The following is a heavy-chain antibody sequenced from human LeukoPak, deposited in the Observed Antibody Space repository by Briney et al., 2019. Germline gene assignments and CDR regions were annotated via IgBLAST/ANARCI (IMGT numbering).Heavy chain of an antibody. J-gene: IGHJ2*01. Sequence: SETLSLTCTVSGGSISSYYWSWIRQPPGKGLEWIGYISYSGNTNYSPSLKSRVTISVDTSKNQFSLKLSSVTAADTAVYYCAISPEEGGHFHWYFDLWGRGTLVTVSS. CDR3: AISPEEGGHFHWYFDL. V-gene: IGHV4-59*01. D-gene: IGHD1-14*01. CDR1: GGSISSYY. CDR2: ISYSGNT.